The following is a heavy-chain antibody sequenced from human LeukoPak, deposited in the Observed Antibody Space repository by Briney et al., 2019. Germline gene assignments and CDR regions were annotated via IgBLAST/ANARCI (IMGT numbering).Heavy chain of an antibody. V-gene: IGHV1-2*02. CDR1: GYTFTGYY. D-gene: IGHD2-8*01. CDR3: ARVRGGGDIVLMVYAYVNYYYYYMDV. CDR2: INPNSGGT. J-gene: IGHJ6*03. Sequence: EASVKVSCKASGYTFTGYYMHWVRQAPGQGLEWMGWINPNSGGTNYAQKFQGRVTMTRDTSISTAYMELSRLRSDDTAVYYCARVRGGGDIVLMVYAYVNYYYYYMDVWGKGTTVTVSS.